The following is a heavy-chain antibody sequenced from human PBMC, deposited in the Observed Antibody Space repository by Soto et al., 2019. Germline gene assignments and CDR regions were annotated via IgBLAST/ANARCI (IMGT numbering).Heavy chain of an antibody. J-gene: IGHJ4*02. CDR3: ARDGAVAGDSNFDY. D-gene: IGHD6-19*01. CDR2: INAGNGNT. Sequence: ASVKVSCKASGYTFTSHAVHWVRQAPGQRLEWMGWINAGNGNTKYSQKFQGRVTITTDTSASTAYMELSSLRSEDTAVYYCARDGAVAGDSNFDYWGQGTLVTVSS. V-gene: IGHV1-3*01. CDR1: GYTFTSHA.